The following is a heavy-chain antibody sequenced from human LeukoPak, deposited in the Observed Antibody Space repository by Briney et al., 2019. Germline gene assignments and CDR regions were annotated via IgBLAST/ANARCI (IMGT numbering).Heavy chain of an antibody. CDR2: IYHTGST. J-gene: IGHJ4*02. CDR1: GGSISSINW. D-gene: IGHD3-9*01. V-gene: IGHV4-4*02. CDR3: ATTTLRYFDWLLWHSN. Sequence: SGTLSLTCAVSGGSISSINWWSWVRQAPGKGLEWIGEIYHTGSTNYNPSLKSRVTISVDKSKNHFSLNLSSVTAADTAVYYCATTTLRYFDWLLWHSNWGQGTLVTVSS.